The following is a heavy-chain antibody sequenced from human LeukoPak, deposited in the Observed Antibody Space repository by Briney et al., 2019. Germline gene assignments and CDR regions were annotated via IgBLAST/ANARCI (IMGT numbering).Heavy chain of an antibody. D-gene: IGHD6-13*01. CDR1: GLTLSGSA. J-gene: IGHJ4*02. CDR2: IRSKADSYTT. Sequence: GGSLRLSCAASGLTLSGSAMHWVRQASGKGLEWLGRIRSKADSYTTAYAASVKGRFIVSRDDSKNSAYLQMNSLKTEDTAVYYCRAAADLNDYWGQGTLVTVSS. CDR3: RAAADLNDY. V-gene: IGHV3-73*01.